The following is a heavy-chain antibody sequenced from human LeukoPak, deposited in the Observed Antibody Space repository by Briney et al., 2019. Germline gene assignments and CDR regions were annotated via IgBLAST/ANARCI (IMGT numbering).Heavy chain of an antibody. J-gene: IGHJ4*02. V-gene: IGHV4-4*07. CDR2: IYSSGST. Sequence: SETLSLTCTVSGGSISGYCWSWVRQPAGKALESIGRIYSSGSTNYNPSLKSRATMSVDTSKNQFSLKLSSVTAADTAVYYCAREHPVAIAADYWGQGALVTVSS. D-gene: IGHD5-12*01. CDR1: GGSISGYC. CDR3: AREHPVAIAADY.